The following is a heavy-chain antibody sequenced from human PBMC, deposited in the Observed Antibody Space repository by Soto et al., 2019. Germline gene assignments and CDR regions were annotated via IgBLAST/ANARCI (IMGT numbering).Heavy chain of an antibody. D-gene: IGHD2-8*02. CDR3: AETGGHYFGLDV. CDR1: DHTFTYYG. J-gene: IGHJ6*02. CDR2: ISGYNANT. Sequence: ASVKVSCKSSDHTFTYYGINWVRQTPGQGLEWLGWISGYNANTRDAQKFQDRVTMTADTSTTTAYLEVRSLTSDDSGTYFCAETGGHYFGLDVWGRGTTVTV. V-gene: IGHV1-18*01.